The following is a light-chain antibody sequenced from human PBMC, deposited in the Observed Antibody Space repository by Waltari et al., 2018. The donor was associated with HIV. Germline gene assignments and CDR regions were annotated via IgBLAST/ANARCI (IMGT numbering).Light chain of an antibody. Sequence: EIVMTQSPATLSVSPGERATLSCRASQSVSSSLAWYQQKPGQAPRLLIYVASTRATGIPARFSGSGSGTEFTLTITSLQSEDFAVYYCQQYNNWPPMYTFGQGTKLEI. CDR3: QQYNNWPPMYT. CDR1: QSVSSS. CDR2: VAS. V-gene: IGKV3-15*01. J-gene: IGKJ2*01.